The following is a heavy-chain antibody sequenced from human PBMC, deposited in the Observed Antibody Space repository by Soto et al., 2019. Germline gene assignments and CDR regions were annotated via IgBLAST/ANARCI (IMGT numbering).Heavy chain of an antibody. CDR1: VFTFSNSA. J-gene: IGHJ3*02. CDR3: AAELYSGGSCCSFDI. D-gene: IGHD2-15*01. Sequence: SVKVSCKTSVFTFSNSAVQWVRQARGQRLEWMGWIVVGSGNTQYAQKFRERVTITRDMSTSTAHMEVSSLASEDTAVYYCAAELYSGGSCCSFDIWGQGKMVTVSS. CDR2: IVVGSGNT. V-gene: IGHV1-58*01.